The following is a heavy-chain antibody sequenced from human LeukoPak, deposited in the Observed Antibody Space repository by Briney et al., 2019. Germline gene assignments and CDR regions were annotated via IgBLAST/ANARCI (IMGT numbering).Heavy chain of an antibody. Sequence: PGGSLRLSCAASGFTFRTYAMHWVRQAPGKGLEWVSVISGSGNTTYYADSVKGRLTISRDNSKNTLYLQMNSLRAEDTAVYYCAREGLILDPWGQGTLVTVSS. CDR3: AREGLILDP. CDR1: GFTFRTYA. CDR2: ISGSGNTT. J-gene: IGHJ5*02. V-gene: IGHV3-23*01.